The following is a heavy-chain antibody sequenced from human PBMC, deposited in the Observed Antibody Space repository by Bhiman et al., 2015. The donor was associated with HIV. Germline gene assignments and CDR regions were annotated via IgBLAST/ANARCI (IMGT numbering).Heavy chain of an antibody. D-gene: IGHD3-22*01. CDR3: ARVGISSGWPSFDY. J-gene: IGHJ4*02. Sequence: VQLVESGGGLVKPGGSLRLSCAASEFTFSSYEMNWVRQAPGKGLEWVSYISSSGSTIYYADSVKGRFTISRDNAKNSLYLQMNSLRAEDTAVYYCARVGISSGWPSFDYWGQGTLVTVSS. CDR2: ISSSGSTI. CDR1: EFTFSSYE. V-gene: IGHV3-48*03.